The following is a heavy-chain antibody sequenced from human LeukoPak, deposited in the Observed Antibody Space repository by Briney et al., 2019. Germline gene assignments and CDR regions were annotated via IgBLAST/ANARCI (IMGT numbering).Heavy chain of an antibody. V-gene: IGHV4-4*07. CDR2: IYTSGST. Sequence: SETLSLTCTVSGGSISSYYWSWIRQPAGKGLEWIGRIYTSGSTNYNPSLKSRVTMSVDTSKNQFSLKLSSVTAADTAVHYCAGSSITMVSRDWYFDLWGRGTLVTVSS. J-gene: IGHJ2*01. CDR1: GGSISSYY. CDR3: AGSSITMVSRDWYFDL. D-gene: IGHD3-10*01.